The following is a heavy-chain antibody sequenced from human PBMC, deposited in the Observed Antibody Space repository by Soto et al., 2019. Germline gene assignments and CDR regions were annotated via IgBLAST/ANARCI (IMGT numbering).Heavy chain of an antibody. D-gene: IGHD3-10*01. Sequence: QVQLQESGPGLVKPSETLSLTCSVSAGSISGYYWSWIRQPPGKGLEWIGYTRYSESTSYNPSLMSRLILSVDTSNNQFSLKLSSVTAADTAVYYCARHDLRGGAYDSWGQGILVTVSS. CDR1: AGSISGYY. CDR3: ARHDLRGGAYDS. CDR2: TRYSEST. J-gene: IGHJ4*02. V-gene: IGHV4-59*08.